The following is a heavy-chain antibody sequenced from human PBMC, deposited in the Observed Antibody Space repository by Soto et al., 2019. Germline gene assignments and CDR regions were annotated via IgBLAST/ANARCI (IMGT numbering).Heavy chain of an antibody. CDR1: GSALTELS. J-gene: IGHJ5*02. CDR2: SDREDGET. Sequence: QVRLIQSGTEVKKPGASVKVSCSLSGSALTELSLHWVRQAPGKGLEWMGCSDREDGETFYAQRFKGRLTMTEDTSTNTAYMELRSLGSEDTAVYYCTRGNWFDPWGQGTLVVVPS. CDR3: TRGNWFDP. V-gene: IGHV1-24*01.